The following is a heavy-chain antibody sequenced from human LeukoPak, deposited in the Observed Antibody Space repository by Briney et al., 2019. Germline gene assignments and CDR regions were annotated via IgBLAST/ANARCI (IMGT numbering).Heavy chain of an antibody. D-gene: IGHD3-22*01. V-gene: IGHV4-4*09. Sequence: SETLSLTCTVSGGSISSYYWSWIRQPPGKGLEWIGYIYTSGSTNYNPSLKSRVTISVDTSKNQFSLKLSSVTAADTAVYYCARSGWLGYMDVWGKGTTVTVS. CDR1: GGSISSYY. J-gene: IGHJ6*03. CDR3: ARSGWLGYMDV. CDR2: IYTSGST.